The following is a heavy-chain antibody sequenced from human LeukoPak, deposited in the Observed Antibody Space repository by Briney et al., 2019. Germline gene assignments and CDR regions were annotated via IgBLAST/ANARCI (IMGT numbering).Heavy chain of an antibody. CDR3: AKGKTGAGTGGHNFDY. V-gene: IGHV3-30*18. D-gene: IGHD6-19*01. J-gene: IGHJ4*02. CDR2: ISYDGSHK. CDR1: GFTFSNYG. Sequence: GGSLRLSCAASGFTFSNYGMHWVRQAPGKGLEWVSVISYDGSHKFYADSVKGRLTISRDNSKNTVSLQMNSLRAEDTAVYYCAKGKTGAGTGGHNFDYWGQGTLVTISS.